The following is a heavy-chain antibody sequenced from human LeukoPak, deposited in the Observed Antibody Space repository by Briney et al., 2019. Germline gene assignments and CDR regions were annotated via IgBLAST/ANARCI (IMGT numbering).Heavy chain of an antibody. J-gene: IGHJ4*02. Sequence: SETLSLTCTVSGGSISSYYWSWIRQTPGKGLEWVGCIHYSGSTNYNPSLKSRVTISVDTSKDQFSLKLSSVTAADTAVYYCARDGFYDSSGYYYNWVFDYWGQGTLVTVSS. CDR3: ARDGFYDSSGYYYNWVFDY. V-gene: IGHV4-59*12. CDR2: IHYSGST. D-gene: IGHD3-22*01. CDR1: GGSISSYY.